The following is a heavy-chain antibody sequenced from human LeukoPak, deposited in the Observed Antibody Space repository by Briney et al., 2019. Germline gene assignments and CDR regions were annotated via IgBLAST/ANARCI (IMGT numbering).Heavy chain of an antibody. CDR1: GDSVSGTSVA. V-gene: IGHV6-1*01. CDR3: ARTLIRGLDNWFDH. Sequence: SQTLSLTCAISGDSVSGTSVAWNWIRQSPSRGLEWLGRTYYRSKWYNDYAVSVKSRITINPDTSKNQISLQLNSVTPEDTAVYFCARTLIRGLDNWFDHWGQGILVTVSS. J-gene: IGHJ5*02. D-gene: IGHD3-10*01. CDR2: TYYRSKWYN.